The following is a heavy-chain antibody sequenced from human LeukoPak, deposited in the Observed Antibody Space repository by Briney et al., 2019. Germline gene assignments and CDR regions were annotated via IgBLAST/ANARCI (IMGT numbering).Heavy chain of an antibody. V-gene: IGHV3-74*01. Sequence: PGGSLRLSCAASGFTFSSYWMHWVRQAPGKGLVWVSRINSDGSSTSYADSVKGRFTISRDNAKNTLYLQMNSLRAEDAAVYYCATLHILAVAGPRGRAFDIWGQGTMVTVSS. D-gene: IGHD6-19*01. CDR2: INSDGSST. J-gene: IGHJ3*02. CDR3: ATLHILAVAGPRGRAFDI. CDR1: GFTFSSYW.